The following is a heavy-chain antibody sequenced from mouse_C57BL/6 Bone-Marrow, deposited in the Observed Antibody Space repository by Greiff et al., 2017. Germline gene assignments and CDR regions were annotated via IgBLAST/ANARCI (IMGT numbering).Heavy chain of an antibody. D-gene: IGHD2-2*01. CDR3: ARRGVTTPYYYAMDY. Sequence: VQLQQPGAELVKPGASVKLSCKASGYTFTSYWMHWVKQRPGQGLEWMGMIHPNSGSTNYNEKFKSKDTLTVDKSSSTAYMQLSCLTSEDSAVYYCARRGVTTPYYYAMDYWGQGTSVTVSS. V-gene: IGHV1-64*01. CDR2: IHPNSGST. CDR1: GYTFTSYW. J-gene: IGHJ4*01.